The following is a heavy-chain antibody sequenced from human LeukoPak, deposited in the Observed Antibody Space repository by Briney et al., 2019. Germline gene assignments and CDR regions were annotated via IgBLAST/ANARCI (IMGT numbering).Heavy chain of an antibody. Sequence: SETLSLTCTVSDGSISSSSYYWGWIRQPPGKGLEWIGCIYYSGSTNYNPSLKSRVTISVDTSKNQFSLKLSSVTAADTAVYYCAREGERSYGPEGHYYYYGMDVWGQGTTVTVSS. CDR1: DGSISSSSYY. V-gene: IGHV4-39*07. CDR2: IYYSGST. D-gene: IGHD5-18*01. CDR3: AREGERSYGPEGHYYYYGMDV. J-gene: IGHJ6*02.